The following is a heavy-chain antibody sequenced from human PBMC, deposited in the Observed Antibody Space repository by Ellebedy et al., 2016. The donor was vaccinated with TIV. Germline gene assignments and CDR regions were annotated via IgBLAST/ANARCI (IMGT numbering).Heavy chain of an antibody. CDR1: GGSVTSYF. Sequence: MPSETLSLTCTVSGGSVTSYFWTWIRQPPGKGLEWIGYIYHSGSTNYHPSLKSRVTISVDTSKNHFSLNLNSVTAADTAVYYCARSKSATTAYYPLDYWGQGILVTVSS. CDR2: IYHSGST. J-gene: IGHJ4*02. D-gene: IGHD3-9*01. CDR3: ARSKSATTAYYPLDY. V-gene: IGHV4-59*08.